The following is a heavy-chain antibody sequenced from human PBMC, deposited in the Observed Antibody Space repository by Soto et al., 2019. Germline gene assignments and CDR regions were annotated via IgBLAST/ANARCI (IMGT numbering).Heavy chain of an antibody. J-gene: IGHJ4*02. Sequence: QVQLVQSGAEVKKPGYSEKVSCKASRGTFSTYTINWVRQAPGQGLEWMGRIIPLLDTANYAQRFQGRVTITADTSTSTAYMELSGLRSDDTAVYYCARGLRGLGAKHPTPYFDYWGRGTPVTVSS. CDR3: ARGLRGLGAKHPTPYFDY. CDR1: RGTFSTYT. D-gene: IGHD2-15*01. V-gene: IGHV1-69*08. CDR2: IIPLLDTA.